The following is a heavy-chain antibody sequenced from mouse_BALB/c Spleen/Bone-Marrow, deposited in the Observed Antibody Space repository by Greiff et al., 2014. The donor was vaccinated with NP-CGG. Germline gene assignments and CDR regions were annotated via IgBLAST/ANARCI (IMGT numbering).Heavy chain of an antibody. CDR1: GYTFTSYW. J-gene: IGHJ2*01. V-gene: IGHV1S22*01. Sequence: LQQSGSELVRLGASAKLSCKASGYTFTSYWMHWVRQRHGQGLEWIGNIYPGSGSTNYDEKFKSKGTLTVDTSSSTAYMHLSSLTSEDSAVYYCTSWDYWGQGTTLTVSS. CDR2: IYPGSGST. CDR3: TSWDY.